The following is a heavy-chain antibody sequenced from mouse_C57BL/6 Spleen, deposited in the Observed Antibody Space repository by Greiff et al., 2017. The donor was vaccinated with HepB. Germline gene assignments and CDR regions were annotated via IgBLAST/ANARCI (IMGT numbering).Heavy chain of an antibody. CDR1: GYAFSSSW. Sequence: QVQLQQSGPELVKPGASVKISCKASGYAFSSSWMNWVKQRPGKGLEWIGRIYPGDGDTNYNGKFKGKATLTADKSSSTAYMQLSSLTSEDSAVYFCARERDYYGSSYVDYWGQGTTLTVSS. J-gene: IGHJ2*01. CDR2: IYPGDGDT. D-gene: IGHD1-1*01. V-gene: IGHV1-82*01. CDR3: ARERDYYGSSYVDY.